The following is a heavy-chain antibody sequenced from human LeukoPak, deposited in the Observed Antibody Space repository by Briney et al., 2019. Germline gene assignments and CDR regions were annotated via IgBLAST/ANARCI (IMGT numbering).Heavy chain of an antibody. Sequence: PSETLSLTCAVYGGSFSGYYWSWIRQPPRKGLEWIGEINHSGSTNYNPSLKSRVTISVDTSKNQFSLKLSSVTAADTAVYYCARHGYSSGYYYAYWGQGTLVTVSS. J-gene: IGHJ4*02. D-gene: IGHD3-22*01. CDR3: ARHGYSSGYYYAY. CDR1: GGSFSGYY. CDR2: INHSGST. V-gene: IGHV4-34*01.